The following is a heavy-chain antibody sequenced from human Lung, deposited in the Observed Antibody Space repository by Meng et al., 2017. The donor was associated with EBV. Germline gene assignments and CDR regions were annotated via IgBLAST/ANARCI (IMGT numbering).Heavy chain of an antibody. CDR3: AKFYYDSGGSLI. Sequence: QVQRVRSGPELKRPGSSVKVSCKASGGTFGINAINWVRQAPGQGFEWMGQIFPIFNTITYARDFQDRLTFSADESTSTVYLELDNLRADDTAIYYCAKFYYDSGGSLIWGQGSLVTVSS. CDR2: IFPIFNTI. D-gene: IGHD3-22*01. V-gene: IGHV1-69*01. J-gene: IGHJ4*02. CDR1: GGTFGINA.